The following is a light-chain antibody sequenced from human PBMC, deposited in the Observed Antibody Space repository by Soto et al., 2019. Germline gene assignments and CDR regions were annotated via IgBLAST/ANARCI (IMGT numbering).Light chain of an antibody. J-gene: IGKJ3*01. CDR2: AAS. CDR1: QGIRSY. Sequence: DIQLTQSPSFLSASVGDRVTITCRASQGIRSYLAWYQQNPGKAPKLLIYAASTLQSGVPPRFSGSRSGTEFTLTISSLQPEDFATYYCQQLNSYPVTFGPGTNVDIK. V-gene: IGKV1-9*01. CDR3: QQLNSYPVT.